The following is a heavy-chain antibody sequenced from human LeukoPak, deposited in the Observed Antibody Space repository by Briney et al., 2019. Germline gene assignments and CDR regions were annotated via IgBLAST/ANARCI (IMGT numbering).Heavy chain of an antibody. J-gene: IGHJ1*01. D-gene: IGHD3-22*01. V-gene: IGHV4-31*03. Sequence: SQTLSLTCTVSGGSISSGGYYWSWIRQHPGKGLEWIGYIYYSGSTYYNPSLKGRVTISVDTSKNQFSLKLSSVTAADTAVYYCARDSYDSSGYFEYFQHWGQGTLVTVSS. CDR2: IYYSGST. CDR3: ARDSYDSSGYFEYFQH. CDR1: GGSISSGGYY.